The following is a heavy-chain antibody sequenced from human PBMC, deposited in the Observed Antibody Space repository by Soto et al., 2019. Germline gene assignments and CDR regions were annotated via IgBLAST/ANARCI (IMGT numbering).Heavy chain of an antibody. Sequence: GGSLRLSCAASGFTFSSYGMHWVRQAPGKGLEWVAVIWYDGSNKYYADSVKGRFTISRDNSKNTLYLQMNSLRAEDTAVYYCARKPGIAAAGGEYYFDYWGQGTLATVSS. CDR3: ARKPGIAAAGGEYYFDY. CDR1: GFTFSSYG. V-gene: IGHV3-33*01. CDR2: IWYDGSNK. J-gene: IGHJ4*02. D-gene: IGHD6-13*01.